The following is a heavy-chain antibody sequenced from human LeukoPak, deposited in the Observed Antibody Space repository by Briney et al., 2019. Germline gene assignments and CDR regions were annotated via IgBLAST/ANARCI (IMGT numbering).Heavy chain of an antibody. D-gene: IGHD3-16*01. V-gene: IGHV4-34*01. CDR1: GGSFSGYY. CDR3: ARSLYDYVWGSYPRSQNFDY. J-gene: IGHJ4*02. CDR2: INHSGST. Sequence: SETLSLTCAVYGGSFSGYYWSWIRQPPGKGLEWIGEINHSGSTNYNPSLMSRVTISVDTSKNQFSLKLSSVTAADTAVYYCARSLYDYVWGSYPRSQNFDYWGQGTLVTVSS.